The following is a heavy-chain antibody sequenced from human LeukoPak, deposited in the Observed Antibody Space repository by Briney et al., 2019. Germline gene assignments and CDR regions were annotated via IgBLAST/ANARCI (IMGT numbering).Heavy chain of an antibody. Sequence: GGSLRLSCAASGFTFTNCWMSWVRQVPGKGLERVAIIKDDGSETLYVDSVKGRFTISRDDAENSLSLQMNSLRVEDTAVYYCARVLRSYCCAFDIWGQGTMVTVSS. CDR1: GFTFTNCW. D-gene: IGHD3-16*02. J-gene: IGHJ3*02. V-gene: IGHV3-7*01. CDR3: ARVLRSYCCAFDI. CDR2: IKDDGSET.